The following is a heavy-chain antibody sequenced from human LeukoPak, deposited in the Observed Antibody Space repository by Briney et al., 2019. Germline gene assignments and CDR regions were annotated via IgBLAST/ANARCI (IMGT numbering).Heavy chain of an antibody. D-gene: IGHD3-3*01. CDR3: ARTYDFGRGPPGDAFDN. V-gene: IGHV3-48*01. J-gene: IGHJ3*02. CDR1: GFTFDDHG. Sequence: GGSLRLSCAASGFTFDDHGMNWVRQAPGKGLEWVSYIDARSGIVYYADSVQGRFTISRDDAKDSVFLQMNSLRVDDTAVYYCARTYDFGRGPPGDAFDNWGQGTLVTVPS. CDR2: IDARSGIV.